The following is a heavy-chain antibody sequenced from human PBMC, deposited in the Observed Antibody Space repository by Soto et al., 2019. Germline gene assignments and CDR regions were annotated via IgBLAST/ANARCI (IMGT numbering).Heavy chain of an antibody. CDR1: GFTFISNG. V-gene: IGHV3-7*02. J-gene: IGHJ4*02. CDR2: IRQDGSEK. D-gene: IGHD6-13*01. Sequence: GGSLRLSCVASGFTFISNGMTWVRQAPGKGLEWVGNIRQDGSEKNYVDSVKGRFTISRDNAKNSLYLQMNSLRAEDTAVYYCATHPYSSGWYCWGQGTLVTVCS. CDR3: ATHPYSSGWYC.